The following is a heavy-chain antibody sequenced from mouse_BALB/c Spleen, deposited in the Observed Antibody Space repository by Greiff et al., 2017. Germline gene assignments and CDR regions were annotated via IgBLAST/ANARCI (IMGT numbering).Heavy chain of an antibody. CDR3: ARRGYGSSYPYWYFDV. J-gene: IGHJ1*01. Sequence: EVQLVESGGGLVKPGGSLKLSCAASGFTFSSYAMSWVRQTPEKRLEWVASISSGGSTYYPDSVKGRFTISRDNARNILYLQMSSLRSEDTAMYYCARRGYGSSYPYWYFDVWGAGTTVTVSS. CDR2: ISSGGST. CDR1: GFTFSSYA. D-gene: IGHD1-1*01. V-gene: IGHV5-6-5*01.